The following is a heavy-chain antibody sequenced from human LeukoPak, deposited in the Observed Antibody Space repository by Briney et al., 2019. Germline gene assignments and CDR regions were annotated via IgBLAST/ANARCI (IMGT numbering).Heavy chain of an antibody. CDR2: IYTSGST. J-gene: IGHJ5*02. V-gene: IGHV4-4*09. CDR1: GGSISSYY. D-gene: IGHD1-1*01. Sequence: SETLSLTCTVSGGSISSYYWSWIRQPPGKGLEWIGYIYTSGSTNYNPSLKSRVTISVDTSKNQFSLKLSSVTAADTAVYYCARDGRGVYNWNDEAPHWFDPWGQGTLVTVSS. CDR3: ARDGRGVYNWNDEAPHWFDP.